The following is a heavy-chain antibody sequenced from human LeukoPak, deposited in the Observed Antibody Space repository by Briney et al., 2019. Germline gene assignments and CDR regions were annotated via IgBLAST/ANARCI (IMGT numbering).Heavy chain of an antibody. CDR1: GFIFDDYV. Sequence: GGSLRLSCAASGFIFDDYVMHWVRQVPGKGLEWVSAISGSVGTTYYADSVKGRFTISRDNSKNMLYLQVNSLRAEDTAVYYCARRKGGWYLYYYYYMDVWGKGTTVTISS. D-gene: IGHD6-19*01. CDR3: ARRKGGWYLYYYYYMDV. CDR2: ISGSVGTT. V-gene: IGHV3-23*01. J-gene: IGHJ6*03.